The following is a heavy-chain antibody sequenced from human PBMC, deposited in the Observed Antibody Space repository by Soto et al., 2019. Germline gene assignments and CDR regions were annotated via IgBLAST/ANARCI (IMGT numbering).Heavy chain of an antibody. J-gene: IGHJ6*02. CDR2: ISYDGSNK. CDR3: ARDPRHTGYYTLNYYYGMDV. D-gene: IGHD3-3*01. V-gene: IGHV3-30-3*01. CDR1: GFTFSSYA. Sequence: QVQLVESGGGVVQPGRSLRLSCAASGFTFSSYAMHWVRQAPGKGLEWVAVISYDGSNKYYADSVKGRFTISRDNSKNTLYLHMNSLRAEDTAVYYCARDPRHTGYYTLNYYYGMDVWGQGTTVTVSS.